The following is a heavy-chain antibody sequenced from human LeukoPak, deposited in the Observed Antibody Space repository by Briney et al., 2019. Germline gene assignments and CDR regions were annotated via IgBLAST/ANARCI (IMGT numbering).Heavy chain of an antibody. J-gene: IGHJ6*03. CDR2: NDYSGST. CDR3: ARGATFRGTYYMDV. V-gene: IGHV4-59*11. Sequence: SETLSLTCIVSGGPISTHYWRWSRQPPGKGREWIGYNDYSGSTNYNPSLKSRVTISVDTSKNQFSLKLNSVTAADTAVYYCARGATFRGTYYMDVWGKGTTVTVSS. CDR1: GGPISTHY. D-gene: IGHD3-10*01.